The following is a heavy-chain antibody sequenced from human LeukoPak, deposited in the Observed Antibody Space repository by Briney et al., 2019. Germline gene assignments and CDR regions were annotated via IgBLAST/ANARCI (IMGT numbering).Heavy chain of an antibody. J-gene: IGHJ4*02. V-gene: IGHV3-20*04. CDR2: LNWNGGST. D-gene: IGHD3-10*01. Sequence: GGSLRLSCAASGFTFDDNGMSWVRQAPGKGLEWVSGLNWNGGSTGYADSVKGRFTISRDNAKNSLYLQTNSLRVEDTALYYCATHSYYYGSGSYPHYLDYWGRGTLVTVSA. CDR3: ATHSYYYGSGSYPHYLDY. CDR1: GFTFDDNG.